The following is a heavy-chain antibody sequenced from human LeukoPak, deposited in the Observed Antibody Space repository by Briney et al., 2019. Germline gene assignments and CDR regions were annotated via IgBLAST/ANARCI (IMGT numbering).Heavy chain of an antibody. CDR2: IVPILGVA. CDR1: GGTFSSYA. J-gene: IGHJ5*02. D-gene: IGHD7-27*01. V-gene: IGHV1-69*04. Sequence: GASVKVSCKASGGTFSSYAISWVRQAPGQGLEWMGRIVPILGVANYAQKFQGRVTITADKSTSTAYMELSSLRSEDTAVYYCARAAGDSGFNWFDPWGQGTLVTVSS. CDR3: ARAAGDSGFNWFDP.